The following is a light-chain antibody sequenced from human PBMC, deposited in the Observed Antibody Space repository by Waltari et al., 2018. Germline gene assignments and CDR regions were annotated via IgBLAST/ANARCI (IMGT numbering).Light chain of an antibody. V-gene: IGKV2-28*01. CDR2: LSS. J-gene: IGKJ4*01. CDR1: QSLLHSNGYNY. Sequence: DIVMTHSPLSLPVTPGEPASISCRSSQSLLHSNGYNYLDWYLQKTGQSPQVLIYLSSSRASGVPDRFSGSGSGTDFTLNISRVEAEDVGVYYCMQALQTPLTFGGGTKVEIK. CDR3: MQALQTPLT.